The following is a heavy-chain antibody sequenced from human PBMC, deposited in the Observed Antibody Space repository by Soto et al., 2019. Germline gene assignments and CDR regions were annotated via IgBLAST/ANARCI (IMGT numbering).Heavy chain of an antibody. V-gene: IGHV1-46*01. CDR3: ARGGRIVDTGIGYYYYHAMDV. J-gene: IGHJ6*02. Sequence: ASVKVSCKASGYTFTSYYIHWVRQAPGQGLEWMGIFNPTGDTASYAQKLQGRVTMTRDTSTGTAYMELGSLRSEDTAVYYCARGGRIVDTGIGYYYYHAMDVWGQGTTVTVPS. D-gene: IGHD5-18*01. CDR2: FNPTGDTA. CDR1: GYTFTSYY.